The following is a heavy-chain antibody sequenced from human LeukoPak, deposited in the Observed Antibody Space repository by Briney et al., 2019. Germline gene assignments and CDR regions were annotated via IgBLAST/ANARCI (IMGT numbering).Heavy chain of an antibody. J-gene: IGHJ4*02. D-gene: IGHD2-2*01. Sequence: ASVKVSCKASEYTFTSYYMHWVRQAPGQGPEWMGWISIGDGNTHYGQKFQDRVSMTRDIGSNTAFLELRSLRSDDTAVYFCSRSYHSTSWYYFDLWGQGTLVTVSS. CDR1: EYTFTSYY. CDR2: ISIGDGNT. V-gene: IGHV1/OR15-2*02. CDR3: SRSYHSTSWYYFDL.